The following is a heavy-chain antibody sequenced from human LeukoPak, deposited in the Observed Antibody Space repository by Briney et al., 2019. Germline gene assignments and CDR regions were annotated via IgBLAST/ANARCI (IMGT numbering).Heavy chain of an antibody. J-gene: IGHJ6*02. D-gene: IGHD3-10*01. CDR3: ATNRPLSRWERYYYGSGSYDYYYGMYV. CDR1: GYTLTELS. CDR2: FDPEDGET. V-gene: IGHV1-24*01. Sequence: ASVKVSCKVSGYTLTELSMHWVRQAPGKGLEWMGGFDPEDGETIYAQKFQGRVTMTEDTSTDTAYMELSSLRSEDTAVYYCATNRPLSRWERYYYGSGSYDYYYGMYVWGQGTTVTVSS.